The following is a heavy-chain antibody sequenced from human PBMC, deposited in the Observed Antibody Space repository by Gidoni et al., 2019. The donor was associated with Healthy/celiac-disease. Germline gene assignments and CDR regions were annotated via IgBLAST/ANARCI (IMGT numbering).Heavy chain of an antibody. CDR3: AKDQKPSVTTTPYYYYGMDV. J-gene: IGHJ6*02. V-gene: IGHV3-43D*03. CDR1: GFTFEDFS. CDR2: INWDGGRT. D-gene: IGHD4-17*01. Sequence: EVQLVDPGGVVVQPGGALRLPRAASGFTFEDFSMSWVRQAPGKGLEWVSFINWDGGRTFYADSVKGRFTISRDNSKNSLYLQMNSLRAEDTALYYCAKDQKPSVTTTPYYYYGMDVWGQGTTVTVSS.